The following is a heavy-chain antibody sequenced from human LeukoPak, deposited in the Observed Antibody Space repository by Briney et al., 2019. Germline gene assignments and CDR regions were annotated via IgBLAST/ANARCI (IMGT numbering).Heavy chain of an antibody. J-gene: IGHJ5*02. CDR1: GGTFSSYA. Sequence: ASVKVSCKASGGTFSSYAISWVRQAPGQGLEWMGRIIPIFGIASYAQKFQGRVTITADKSTSTAYMELSSLRSEDTAVYYCALRYCSGGSCYSGAWFDPWGQGTLVTVSS. CDR3: ALRYCSGGSCYSGAWFDP. V-gene: IGHV1-69*04. CDR2: IIPIFGIA. D-gene: IGHD2-15*01.